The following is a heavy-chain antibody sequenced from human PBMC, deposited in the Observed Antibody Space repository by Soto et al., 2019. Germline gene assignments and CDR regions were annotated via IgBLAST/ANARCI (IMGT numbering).Heavy chain of an antibody. CDR2: INPNSGGT. V-gene: IGHV1-2*04. CDR1: GYTFTGYY. CDR3: ARNEVYSSSWYSMNYGMDV. Sequence: QVQLVQSGAEVKKPGASVKVSCKASGYTFTGYYMHWVRQAPGQGLEWMGWINPNSGGTNYAQKXXGWVTMTRDTXXSXAXXELSRLRSDDTAVYYCARNEVYSSSWYSMNYGMDVWGQGTTVTVSS. D-gene: IGHD6-13*01. J-gene: IGHJ6*02.